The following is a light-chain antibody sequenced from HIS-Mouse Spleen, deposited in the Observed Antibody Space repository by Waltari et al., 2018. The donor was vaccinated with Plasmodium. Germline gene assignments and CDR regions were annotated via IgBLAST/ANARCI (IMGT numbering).Light chain of an antibody. CDR3: YSTDSSGNHRV. J-gene: IGLJ3*02. CDR1: ALPTKS. Sequence: SYELTQPPSVSVSPGQTARSPCPGDALPTKSAYWYQQQSGQAPVLVIYEDSKRPPGIPERFSGSSSGTMATLTISGAQVEDEADYYCYSTDSSGNHRVFGGGTKLTVL. CDR2: EDS. V-gene: IGLV3-10*01.